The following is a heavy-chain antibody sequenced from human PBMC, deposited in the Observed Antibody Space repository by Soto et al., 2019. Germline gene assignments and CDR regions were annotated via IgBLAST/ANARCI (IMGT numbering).Heavy chain of an antibody. Sequence: QVQLVQSGAEVKKPGSSVNVSCKASGGTFSSYAISWVRQAPGQGLEWMGGIIPISGKANYAQKFQGRVTITADESTSTAYMELSSLRSEDTAVYYCARSQGSSTSLEIYYYYYYGMDVWGQGTTVTVSS. D-gene: IGHD2-2*01. V-gene: IGHV1-69*01. J-gene: IGHJ6*02. CDR2: IIPISGKA. CDR1: GGTFSSYA. CDR3: ARSQGSSTSLEIYYYYYYGMDV.